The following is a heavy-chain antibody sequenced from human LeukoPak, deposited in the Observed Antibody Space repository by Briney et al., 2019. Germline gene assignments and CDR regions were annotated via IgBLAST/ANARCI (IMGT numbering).Heavy chain of an antibody. D-gene: IGHD6-13*01. CDR3: ARQPASGINFDS. CDR2: VFIGGST. J-gene: IGHJ4*02. CDR1: GGSISAYY. Sequence: SETLSLTCTISGGSISAYYWSWVRQPAGKGLEWIGRVFIGGSTNYNPSLKTRVTISLDKAKNQFSLRLTSETPADTAVYYCARQPASGINFDSWGQGTLVAVSS. V-gene: IGHV4-4*07.